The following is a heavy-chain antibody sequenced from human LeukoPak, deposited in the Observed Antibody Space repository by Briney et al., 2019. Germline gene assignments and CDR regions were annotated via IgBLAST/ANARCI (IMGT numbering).Heavy chain of an antibody. CDR2: IISISSHI. CDR1: GFTFSSYS. D-gene: IGHD2-2*01. J-gene: IGHJ6*03. Sequence: KPGGSLRLSCAASGFTFSSYSMNWVRRAPGKGLEWVASIISISSHIYYADSVKGRFTISRDNAKNSLYLQMNSLRAEDTAVYYCARTRAPSNGRVLYYMDVWGKGTTATVSS. CDR3: ARTRAPSNGRVLYYMDV. V-gene: IGHV3-21*01.